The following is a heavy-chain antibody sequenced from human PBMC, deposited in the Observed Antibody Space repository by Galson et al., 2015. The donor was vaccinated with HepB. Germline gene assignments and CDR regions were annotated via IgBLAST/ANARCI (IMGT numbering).Heavy chain of an antibody. Sequence: SLRLSCAASGFTFSSHSMYWVRQAPGKGLXXVGRINRQTDGATTAYAAXVEGRFTISRADSSTTLYLQMHSLKTDDTAVYYCPTDVYFSSYWSWLDPWGQGTLVTVSS. J-gene: IGHJ5*02. CDR2: INRQTDGATT. CDR3: PTDVYFSSYWSWLDP. CDR1: GFTFSSHS. V-gene: IGHV3-15*01. D-gene: IGHD2-2*01.